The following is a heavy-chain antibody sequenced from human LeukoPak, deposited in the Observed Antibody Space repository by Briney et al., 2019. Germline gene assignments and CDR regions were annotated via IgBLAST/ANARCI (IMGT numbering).Heavy chain of an antibody. J-gene: IGHJ5*02. V-gene: IGHV4-39*01. Sequence: SETLSLTCTVSGGSISSSVSSSSYYWGWIRQPPGKGLEWIGNIYYSGTTYYNPSLKSRVSILVDTSKNQFSLKLSSVTAADTAVYYCARGLRFFEWAVWGWLDPWGQGTLVTVSS. CDR2: IYYSGTT. CDR3: ARGLRFFEWAVWGWLDP. D-gene: IGHD3-3*01. CDR1: GGSISSSVSSSSYY.